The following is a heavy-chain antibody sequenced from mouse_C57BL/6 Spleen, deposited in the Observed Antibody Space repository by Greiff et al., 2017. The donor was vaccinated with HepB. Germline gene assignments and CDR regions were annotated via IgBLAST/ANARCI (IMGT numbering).Heavy chain of an antibody. D-gene: IGHD1-1*01. J-gene: IGHJ4*01. CDR1: GYTFTSYG. CDR3: ARREGSSSLYDAMDY. V-gene: IGHV1-81*01. CDR2: IYPRSGNT. Sequence: QVQLQQSGAELARPGASVKLSCKASGYTFTSYGISWVKQRTGQGLEWIGEIYPRSGNTYYNEKFKGKATLTADKSSSTAYMELRSLTSEDSAVYFCARREGSSSLYDAMDYWGQGTSVTVSS.